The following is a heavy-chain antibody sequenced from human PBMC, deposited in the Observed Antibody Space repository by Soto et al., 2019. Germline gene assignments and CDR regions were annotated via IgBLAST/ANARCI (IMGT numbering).Heavy chain of an antibody. CDR2: IHSTRGYI. Sequence: EVQLVESGGGLVKPGGSLRLSCAASGFTFSSYSMHWVRQAPGKGLEWVSSIHSTRGYIHYAQSVEGRFTISRDNAKNSLYRQLNSLRAADTAVYYCARDTNFLASGSGVDNWGQGTLVTVSS. D-gene: IGHD3-10*01. V-gene: IGHV3-21*01. CDR1: GFTFSSYS. J-gene: IGHJ4*02. CDR3: ARDTNFLASGSGVDN.